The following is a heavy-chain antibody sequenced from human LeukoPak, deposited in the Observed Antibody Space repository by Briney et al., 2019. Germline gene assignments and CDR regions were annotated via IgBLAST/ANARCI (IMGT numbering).Heavy chain of an antibody. Sequence: SETLSLTCSVSGYSITTAYHWGWIRQPPGKGPEWIGTIYHTGSTYNNPSLKSRVTISVDTSRNQFSLKLNSVTAADTAVYYRARQYGVNSAWFDPWGQGTLVTVSS. CDR1: GYSITTAYH. V-gene: IGHV4-38-2*01. D-gene: IGHD4/OR15-4a*01. J-gene: IGHJ5*02. CDR2: IYHTGST. CDR3: ARQYGVNSAWFDP.